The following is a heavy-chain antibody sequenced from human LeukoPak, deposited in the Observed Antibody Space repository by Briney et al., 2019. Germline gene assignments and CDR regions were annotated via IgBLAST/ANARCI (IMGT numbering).Heavy chain of an antibody. CDR2: ISYDGSNK. V-gene: IGHV3-30*03. J-gene: IGHJ4*02. CDR1: GFTFSSYG. Sequence: GRSLRLSCAASGFTFSSYGMHWVRQAPGKGLEWVAVISYDGSNKYYADSVKGRFNISRDNAKNSLYLQMNSLRAEDTAVYYCARDVQVATIYPLDYWGQGTLVTVSS. CDR3: ARDVQVATIYPLDY. D-gene: IGHD5-12*01.